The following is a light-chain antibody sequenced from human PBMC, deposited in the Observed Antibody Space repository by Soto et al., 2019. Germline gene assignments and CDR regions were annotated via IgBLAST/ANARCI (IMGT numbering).Light chain of an antibody. CDR2: SAS. CDR3: QQRGA. CDR1: QSLSRPY. Sequence: EIVLTQSPGTLSLSPGERATLSCKASQSLSRPYLAWYQQKPDPAPRLIIYSASSMPTSIPDRFSGSRSGPAFPLPISRLEPEDFAVYYCQQRGAFGGGTKVDIK. J-gene: IGKJ4*01. V-gene: IGKV3-20*01.